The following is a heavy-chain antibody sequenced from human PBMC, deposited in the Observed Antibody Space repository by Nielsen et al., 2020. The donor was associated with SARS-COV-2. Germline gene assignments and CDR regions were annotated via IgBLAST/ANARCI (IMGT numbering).Heavy chain of an antibody. Sequence: GGSLRLSCAASGFTFDDYAMHWVRQAPGKGLEWVSGISWNSGSIGYADSVKGRFTISRDNAKNSLYLQMNSLRAEDTALYYCAKASEPDYTFDYWGQGTLVTVSS. D-gene: IGHD4-11*01. CDR2: ISWNSGSI. CDR1: GFTFDDYA. CDR3: AKASEPDYTFDY. J-gene: IGHJ4*02. V-gene: IGHV3-9*01.